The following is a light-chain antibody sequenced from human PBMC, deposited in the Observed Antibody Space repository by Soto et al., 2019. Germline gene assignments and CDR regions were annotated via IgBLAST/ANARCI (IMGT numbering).Light chain of an antibody. CDR1: QNIYSN. CDR2: RAS. CDR3: QQYGSPR. Sequence: IVMTQSPATLSVSPGARAPLSCRASQNIYSNVAWYQQRPGQAPRLLIYRASTRATGIPARLSGSGSGTDFTLTIPRLEPEDFAVYYCQQYGSPRFGGGTKVDI. V-gene: IGKV3-15*01. J-gene: IGKJ4*01.